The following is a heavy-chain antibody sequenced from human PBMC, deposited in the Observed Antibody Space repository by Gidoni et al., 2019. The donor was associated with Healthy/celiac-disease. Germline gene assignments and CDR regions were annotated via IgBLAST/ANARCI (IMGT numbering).Heavy chain of an antibody. D-gene: IGHD3-16*01. CDR3: AKVGEGFLYYFDY. CDR2: ISGSGGST. V-gene: IGHV3-23*01. Sequence: EVQLLESGGGLVQPGGSLRLSCAASGFTFSSYAKSWVRQAPGKGLEWVSAISGSGGSTYYADSVNGRFTISRDNSKNTLYLQMNSLRAEDTAVYYCAKVGEGFLYYFDYWGQGTLVTVSS. J-gene: IGHJ4*02. CDR1: GFTFSSYA.